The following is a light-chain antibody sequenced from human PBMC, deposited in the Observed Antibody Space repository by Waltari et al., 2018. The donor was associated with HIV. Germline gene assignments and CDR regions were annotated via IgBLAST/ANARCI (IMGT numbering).Light chain of an antibody. CDR1: SSDVGGYNY. V-gene: IGLV2-8*01. J-gene: IGLJ2*01. Sequence: QSALTQPPSASGSPGQSVTLSCTGTSSDVGGYNYVSWHQQHPGKAPKLMIYDVIKRPSGVPDRFSGSKSGNTASLTVSGLQPEDEADYYCSSHAGSKGVFGGGTRLTVL. CDR3: SSHAGSKGV. CDR2: DVI.